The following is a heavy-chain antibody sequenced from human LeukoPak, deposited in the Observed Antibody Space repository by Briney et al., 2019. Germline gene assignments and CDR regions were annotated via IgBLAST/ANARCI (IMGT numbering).Heavy chain of an antibody. V-gene: IGHV3-49*04. CDR3: TRHSSAWAFDY. CDR2: IRSKAYGGTT. D-gene: IGHD6-19*01. Sequence: PGRSLRLSCTASGFTFGDHAMSWVRQAPGKGLEWVGFIRSKAYGGTTEYAASVKGRFTISRDDSKSIAYLQMNSLKTEDTAVYYCTRHSSAWAFDYWGQGTLVTVSS. J-gene: IGHJ4*02. CDR1: GFTFGDHA.